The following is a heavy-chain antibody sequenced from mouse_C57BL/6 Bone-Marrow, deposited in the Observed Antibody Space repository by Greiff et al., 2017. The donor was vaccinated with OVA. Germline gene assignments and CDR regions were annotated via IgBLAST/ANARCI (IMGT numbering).Heavy chain of an antibody. V-gene: IGHV1-18*01. CDR1: GYTFTDYN. Sequence: VQLKQSGPELVKPGASVKIPCKASGYTFTDYNMDWVKQSHGKSLEWIGDINPNNGGTIYNQKFKGKATLTVDTSSSTAYMQLSSLTSEDSAVYYCASAVFAYWGQGTLVTVSA. CDR3: ASAVFAY. J-gene: IGHJ3*01. CDR2: INPNNGGT.